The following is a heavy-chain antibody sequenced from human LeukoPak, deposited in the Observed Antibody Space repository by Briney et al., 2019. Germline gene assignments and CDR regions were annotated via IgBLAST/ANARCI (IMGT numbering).Heavy chain of an antibody. CDR1: GFTFSSYA. D-gene: IGHD3-3*01. CDR2: ISGSGVST. J-gene: IGHJ3*02. CDR3: AKCSRFGVVMIDENAFDI. Sequence: GGSLRLSCAASGFTFSSYAMSWVRQAPGKRLEWVSAISGSGVSTYYVDSVKGRFTISRDNSKNTLYLQMNSLRAEDMAVYYCAKCSRFGVVMIDENAFDIWGQGTMVIVSS. V-gene: IGHV3-23*01.